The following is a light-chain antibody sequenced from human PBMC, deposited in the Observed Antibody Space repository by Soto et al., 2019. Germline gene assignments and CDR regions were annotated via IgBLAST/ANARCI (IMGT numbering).Light chain of an antibody. J-gene: IGKJ1*01. Sequence: DIQMTQSPSTLSASVGDRVTITFRASLSISVWLAWYQQKAGKAPNLLIYKASRLESGVPSRFSGSGSETEFTLTISGLQPGDSATYYCQQYNSYSPTFGQGTKVDI. CDR1: LSISVW. CDR3: QQYNSYSPT. V-gene: IGKV1-5*03. CDR2: KAS.